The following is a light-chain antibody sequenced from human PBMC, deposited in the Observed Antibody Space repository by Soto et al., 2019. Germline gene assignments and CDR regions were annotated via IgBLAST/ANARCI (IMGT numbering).Light chain of an antibody. CDR1: QSISTW. CDR2: KAS. CDR3: QQYNSVSLLT. V-gene: IGKV1-5*03. J-gene: IGKJ4*01. Sequence: DIQMTQSPSTLSASVGDRVTITCRASQSISTWLAWYQQKPGKAPKLLIYKASSLESGVPSRFSGSASGTEFTLTISSLQPDDFATYYCQQYNSVSLLTFGGGTKVEIK.